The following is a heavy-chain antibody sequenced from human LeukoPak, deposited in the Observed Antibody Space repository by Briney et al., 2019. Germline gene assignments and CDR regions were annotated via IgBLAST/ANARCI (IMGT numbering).Heavy chain of an antibody. V-gene: IGHV1-69*13. CDR3: ARGARYYDSSGYLFLGAFDI. CDR2: IIPIFGTA. CDR1: GGTFSSYA. J-gene: IGHJ3*02. Sequence: ASVKVSCKASGGTFSSYAISWVRQAPGQGLEWMGGIIPIFGTANYAQKFQGRVTITADESTSTAYMELSSLRSEDTAVYYCARGARYYDSSGYLFLGAFDIWGQGTMVTVSS. D-gene: IGHD3-22*01.